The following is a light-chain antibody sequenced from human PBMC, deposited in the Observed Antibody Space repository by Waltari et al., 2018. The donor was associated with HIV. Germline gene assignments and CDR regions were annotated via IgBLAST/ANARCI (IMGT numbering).Light chain of an antibody. CDR2: DAV. V-gene: IGKV3-11*01. Sequence: EVVLKQSPATLSLSPGERATLPCRASENISRYLAWYQQRPGQAPRLLIYDAVNRAAGIPGRFSGSGSGTDFTLTISSLEPEDFAVYYCQQRINWLSFGGGTKVEIK. J-gene: IGKJ4*01. CDR1: ENISRY. CDR3: QQRINWLS.